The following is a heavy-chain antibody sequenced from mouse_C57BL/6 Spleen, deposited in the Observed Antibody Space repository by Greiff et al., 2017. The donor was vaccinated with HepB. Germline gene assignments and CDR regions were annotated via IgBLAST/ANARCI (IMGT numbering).Heavy chain of an antibody. CDR1: GYAFSSHW. V-gene: IGHV1-80*01. D-gene: IGHD2-2*01. J-gene: IGHJ2*01. Sequence: QVQLKQSGAELVKPGASVKISCKASGYAFSSHWMNWVKQRPGKGLEWIGQIYPGDGDTNYNGKFKGKATLTADKSSSTAYMQLSSLTSEDSAVYFCARSSGYDGFDYWGQGTTLTVSS. CDR2: IYPGDGDT. CDR3: ARSSGYDGFDY.